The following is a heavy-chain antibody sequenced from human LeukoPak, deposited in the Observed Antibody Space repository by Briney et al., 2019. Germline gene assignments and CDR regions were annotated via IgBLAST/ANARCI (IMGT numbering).Heavy chain of an antibody. CDR1: GGSFSGYY. Sequence: KPSETLSLTCAVYGGSFSGYYWSWIRQPPGKGLEWIGEINHSGSTDYNPSLKSRVTISVDTSKNQFSLKLSSVTAADTAVYYCARWGYYGSGSYYNTPYYFDYWGQGTLVTVSS. J-gene: IGHJ4*02. D-gene: IGHD3-10*01. V-gene: IGHV4-34*01. CDR3: ARWGYYGSGSYYNTPYYFDY. CDR2: INHSGST.